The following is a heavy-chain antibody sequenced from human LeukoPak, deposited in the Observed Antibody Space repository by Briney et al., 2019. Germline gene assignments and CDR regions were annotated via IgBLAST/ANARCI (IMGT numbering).Heavy chain of an antibody. CDR1: GFTFSDYY. J-gene: IGHJ6*02. CDR3: ARVTDCGGDCYSGDYYGMDV. Sequence: GGSLRLSCAASGFTFSDYYMSWIRQAPGKGLEWVSYTSSSGSTIYYADSVKGRFTISRDNAKNSLYLQMNSLRAEDTAVYYCARVTDCGGDCYSGDYYGMDVWGQGTTVTVSS. V-gene: IGHV3-11*01. CDR2: TSSSGSTI. D-gene: IGHD2-21*02.